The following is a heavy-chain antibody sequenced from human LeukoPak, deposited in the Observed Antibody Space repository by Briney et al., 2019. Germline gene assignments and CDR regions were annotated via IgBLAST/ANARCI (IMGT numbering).Heavy chain of an antibody. CDR1: GDSVSSNSAA. CDR3: AREGYSGYDRILHFDY. CDR2: TYYRSKWYN. V-gene: IGHV6-1*01. Sequence: SQTLSLTCAISGDSVSSNSAAWNWIRQSPSRGLEWLVRTYYRSKWYNDYAVSVKSRITINPDTSKNQFSLQLNSVTPEDTAVYYCAREGYSGYDRILHFDYWGQGTLVTVSS. D-gene: IGHD5-12*01. J-gene: IGHJ4*02.